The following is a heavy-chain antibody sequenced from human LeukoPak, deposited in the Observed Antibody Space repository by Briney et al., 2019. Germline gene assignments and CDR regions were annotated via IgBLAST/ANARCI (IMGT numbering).Heavy chain of an antibody. CDR3: AAPSTPWVDF. Sequence: GGSLRLSCAASGFTFSSYGMSWVRQAPGKGLEWVSAISGSGGSTYYADSVKGRFTISRDNSRNTVYLQMNSLRAEDTAVYYCAAPSTPWVDFWGQGTLVTVSS. CDR2: ISGSGGST. CDR1: GFTFSSYG. D-gene: IGHD7-27*01. V-gene: IGHV3-23*01. J-gene: IGHJ4*02.